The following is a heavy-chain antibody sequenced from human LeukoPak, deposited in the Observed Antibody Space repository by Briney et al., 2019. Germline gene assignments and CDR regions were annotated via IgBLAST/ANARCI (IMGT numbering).Heavy chain of an antibody. Sequence: SETLSLTCTVSGGSISSGDYYWSWICQPPGKGLEWIGYIYYSGSTNYNPSLKSRVTISVDTSKNQFSLKLSSVTAADTAVYYCARGVTIFGVVAYNWFDPWGQGTLVTVSS. J-gene: IGHJ5*02. CDR3: ARGVTIFGVVAYNWFDP. CDR2: IYYSGST. V-gene: IGHV4-61*08. D-gene: IGHD3-3*01. CDR1: GGSISSGDYY.